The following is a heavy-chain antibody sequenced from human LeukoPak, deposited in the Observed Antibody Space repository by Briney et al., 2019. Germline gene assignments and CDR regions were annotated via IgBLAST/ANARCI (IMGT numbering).Heavy chain of an antibody. D-gene: IGHD5-18*01. Sequence: ASVTISCKASGYTFTSYYMHWVRQAPGQGLEWMGIINPSGGSTSYAQKFQGRVTMTRDMSTSTVYMELSSLRSEDTAVYYWARDPPPSRYSYGQYYFDYWGQGTLVTVSS. CDR3: ARDPPPSRYSYGQYYFDY. J-gene: IGHJ4*02. V-gene: IGHV1-46*01. CDR1: GYTFTSYY. CDR2: INPSGGST.